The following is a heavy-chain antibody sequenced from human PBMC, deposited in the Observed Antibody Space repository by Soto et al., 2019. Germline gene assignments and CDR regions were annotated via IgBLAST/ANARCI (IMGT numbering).Heavy chain of an antibody. CDR3: AIWYYYDSSGSYGMDV. CDR1: GYTFTSYG. Sequence: ASVKVSCKASGYTFTSYGISWVRQAPGQGLEWMGWISAYNGNTNYAQKLQGRVTTTTDTSTSTAYMELRSLRSDDTAVYYCAIWYYYDSSGSYGMDVWGQGTTVTVSS. J-gene: IGHJ6*02. CDR2: ISAYNGNT. V-gene: IGHV1-18*04. D-gene: IGHD3-22*01.